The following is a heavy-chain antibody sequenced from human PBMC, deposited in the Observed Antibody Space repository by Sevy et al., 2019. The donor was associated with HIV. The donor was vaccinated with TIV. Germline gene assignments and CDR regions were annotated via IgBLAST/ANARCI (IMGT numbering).Heavy chain of an antibody. CDR1: GFTFSSYW. D-gene: IGHD2-15*01. J-gene: IGHJ4*02. Sequence: GGSLRLSCAASGFTFSSYWMHWVRQAPGKGLVWVSGVNSDGSSTNYADSVKGRFTMSRDSAKNTLYLQMNSLRAEDTAVYFCVAANTWQDYWGQGTLVTVSS. V-gene: IGHV3-74*01. CDR2: VNSDGSST. CDR3: VAANTWQDY.